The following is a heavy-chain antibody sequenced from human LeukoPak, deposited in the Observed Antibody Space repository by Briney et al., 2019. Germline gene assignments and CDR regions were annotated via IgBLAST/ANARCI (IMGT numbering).Heavy chain of an antibody. J-gene: IGHJ6*02. CDR3: AKDIWKPIHYYYGMDV. CDR1: GFTFSSYG. D-gene: IGHD3-3*01. Sequence: GGSLRLSCAASGFTFSSYGMHWVRQAPGKGLEWVAVISYDGSNKYYADSVKGRFAISRDNSKNTLYLQMNSLRAEDTAVYYCAKDIWKPIHYYYGMDVWGQGTAVTVSS. V-gene: IGHV3-30*18. CDR2: ISYDGSNK.